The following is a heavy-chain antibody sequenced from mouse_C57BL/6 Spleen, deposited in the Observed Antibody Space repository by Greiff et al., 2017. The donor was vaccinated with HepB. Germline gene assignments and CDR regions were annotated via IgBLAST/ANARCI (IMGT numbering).Heavy chain of an antibody. CDR2: ISSGGSYT. D-gene: IGHD1-1*01. CDR1: GFTFSSYG. J-gene: IGHJ2*01. Sequence: DVKLVESGGDLVKPGGSLKLSCAASGFTFSSYGMSWVRQTPDKRLEWVATISSGGSYTYYPDSVKGRFTISRDNAKNTPYLQMSSLKSEDTAMYYCARHYYYYGSSCFDYWGQGTTLTVSS. V-gene: IGHV5-6*02. CDR3: ARHYYYYGSSCFDY.